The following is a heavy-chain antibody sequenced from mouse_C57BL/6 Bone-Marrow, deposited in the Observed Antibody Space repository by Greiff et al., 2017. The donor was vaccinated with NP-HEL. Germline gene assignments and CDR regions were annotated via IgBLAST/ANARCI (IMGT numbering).Heavy chain of an antibody. CDR2: IHPNSGST. CDR1: GYTFTSYW. D-gene: IGHD1-1*01. CDR3: ARFDYGSSLDFDY. J-gene: IGHJ2*01. V-gene: IGHV1-64*01. Sequence: QVQLQQPGAELVKPGASVKLSCKASGYTFTSYWMHWVKQRPGQGLEWIGMIHPNSGSTNYNEKFKSKATLTVDKSSSTAYMQLSSLTSEDSAVYYCARFDYGSSLDFDYWGQGTTLTVSS.